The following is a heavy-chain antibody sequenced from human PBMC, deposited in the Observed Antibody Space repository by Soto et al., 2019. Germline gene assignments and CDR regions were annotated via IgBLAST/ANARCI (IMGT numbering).Heavy chain of an antibody. CDR1: GYTFTGHY. CDR3: AREGAVTLRMYTGLDL. D-gene: IGHD2-8*02. J-gene: IGHJ3*01. V-gene: IGHV1-2*04. CDR2: INPNTGVT. Sequence: QVQLVQSGAEVKKPGASVKVSCKTSGYTFTGHYIHGERPAPGQGREWMGWINPNTGVTNYAQKFQGWVTMTRETSISTAYMELSRLKSDDAAVYYCAREGAVTLRMYTGLDLWCPGTMVTVSS.